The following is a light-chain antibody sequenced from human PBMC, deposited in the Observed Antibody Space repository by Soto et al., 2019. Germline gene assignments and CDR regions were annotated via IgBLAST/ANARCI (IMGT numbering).Light chain of an antibody. J-gene: IGKJ2*01. CDR1: QSVSSSY. Sequence: EIVLTQSPGTLSLSPGERATLSCRASQSVSSSYLAWYQQKPGQAPRLLIYGASSRATGIPDRFSGSGSGTDFTLTISRMEPEDFAVYYCHHYGSSPPRTFGQGPQLEIK. CDR3: HHYGSSPPRT. V-gene: IGKV3-20*01. CDR2: GAS.